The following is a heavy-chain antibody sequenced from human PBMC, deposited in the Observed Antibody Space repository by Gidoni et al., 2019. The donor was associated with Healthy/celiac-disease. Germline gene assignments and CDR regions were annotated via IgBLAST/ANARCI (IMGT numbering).Heavy chain of an antibody. CDR1: GFTFGSYE. D-gene: IGHD5-12*01. CDR3: AREGVATIKGLAGLDY. Sequence: EVQLVESGGGLVQPGGSLRLSCAASGFTFGSYEMNWVRQAPGKGLEWVSYISSSGSTIYYADSVKGRFTISRDNAKNSLYLQMNSLRAEDTAVYYCAREGVATIKGLAGLDYWGQGTLVTVSS. J-gene: IGHJ4*02. V-gene: IGHV3-48*03. CDR2: ISSSGSTI.